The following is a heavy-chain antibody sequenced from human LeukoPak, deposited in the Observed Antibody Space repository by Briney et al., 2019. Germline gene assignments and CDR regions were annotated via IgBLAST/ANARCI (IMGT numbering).Heavy chain of an antibody. V-gene: IGHV1-2*02. CDR1: GYTFTAYY. CDR3: ARAYCSGGDCYSKSNFDS. D-gene: IGHD2-15*01. Sequence: RASVKLSCKASGYTFTAYYIHWVRHAPRQGLEWMGWNNPDSGVTNYAQKFQGRVTMTRATSITTAYMELSGLRSDDTAIYYCARAYCSGGDCYSKSNFDSWRQGTLVTVPS. J-gene: IGHJ4*02. CDR2: NNPDSGVT.